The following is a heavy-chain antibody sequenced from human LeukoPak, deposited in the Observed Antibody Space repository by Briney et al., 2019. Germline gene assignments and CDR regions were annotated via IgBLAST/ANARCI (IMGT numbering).Heavy chain of an antibody. J-gene: IGHJ4*02. D-gene: IGHD3-22*01. V-gene: IGHV3-20*04. Sequence: PGGSPRLSCAASGFNFDDYVMNWVRQAPGKGLEWVSGINWNGGSRGYADSVKGRFTISRDNAKNSLYLQMNSLRAEDTALYYCARSRHSYDSTGFPHYWGQGTLVTVSS. CDR3: ARSRHSYDSTGFPHY. CDR2: INWNGGSR. CDR1: GFNFDDYV.